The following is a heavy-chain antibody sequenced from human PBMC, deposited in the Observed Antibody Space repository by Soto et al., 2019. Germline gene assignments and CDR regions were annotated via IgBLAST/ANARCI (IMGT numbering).Heavy chain of an antibody. V-gene: IGHV3-30-3*01. Sequence: GGSLRLSCAASGFTFSSYAMHWVRQAPGKGLEWVAVISYDGSKKYYADSVKGRFTISRDNSKNTLYLQMNSLRAEDMAVYYCARDGIVVVPAAMLDYWGQGPLVTVSS. CDR2: ISYDGSKK. D-gene: IGHD2-2*01. CDR1: GFTFSSYA. CDR3: ARDGIVVVPAAMLDY. J-gene: IGHJ4*02.